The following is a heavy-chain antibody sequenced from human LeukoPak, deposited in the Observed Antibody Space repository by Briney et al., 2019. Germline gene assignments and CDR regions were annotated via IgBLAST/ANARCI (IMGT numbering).Heavy chain of an antibody. CDR2: VSAYNGNT. CDR3: ARECLVRGVIIGWFDP. V-gene: IGHV1-18*01. Sequence: ASVKVSCKASGYTFTSYGISWVRQAPGQGLEWMGWVSAYNGNTNYAQKLQGRVTMTTDTSTSTAYMELRSLRSDDTAVYYCARECLVRGVIIGWFDPWGQGTLVTVSS. J-gene: IGHJ5*02. CDR1: GYTFTSYG. D-gene: IGHD3-10*01.